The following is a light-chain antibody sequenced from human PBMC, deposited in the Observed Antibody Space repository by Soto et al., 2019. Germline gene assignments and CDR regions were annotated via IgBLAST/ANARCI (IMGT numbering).Light chain of an antibody. J-gene: IGLJ1*01. Sequence: QSALTQPPSVSGSPGQSVTISCTGTSSDVGSYNYVSWYQHQPGKAPKFMIYAVSERPSGVPDRFSGSKSGSTASLTISGLQAEDEADYYCCSYAGSYTWVFGTGTKLTVL. CDR1: SSDVGSYNY. V-gene: IGLV2-11*01. CDR2: AVS. CDR3: CSYAGSYTWV.